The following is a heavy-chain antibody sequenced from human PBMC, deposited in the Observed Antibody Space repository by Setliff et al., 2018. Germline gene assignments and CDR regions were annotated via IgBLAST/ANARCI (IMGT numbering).Heavy chain of an antibody. CDR2: ICPSGEST. CDR1: GYSLTNYW. D-gene: IGHD2-2*01. J-gene: IGHJ6*03. Sequence: ISCKGSGYSLTNYWIGWVRQMPGKGLEWMGIICPSGESTVYAEKFQGRVSMTRDTSTNTVYMDLESLKSGDTAIYYCARGIIAYASWAPNKHAYYYYMDVWGNGTTVTVSS. V-gene: IGHV1-46*01. CDR3: ARGIIAYASWAPNKHAYYYYMDV.